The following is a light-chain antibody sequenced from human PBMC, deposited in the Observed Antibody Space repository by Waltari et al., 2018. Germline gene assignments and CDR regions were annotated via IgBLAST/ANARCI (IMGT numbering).Light chain of an antibody. CDR3: QQYYSSPWT. V-gene: IGKV4-1*01. CDR2: WAS. Sequence: DLVMTQSPDSLAVSLGERATINCTSSQSVLYISNNNNYLAWYQQKPGQPPKLLIYWASTRESGVPDRFSGSGSGTDFTLTISSLQAEDVAVYYCQQYYSSPWTFGQGTKVEIK. J-gene: IGKJ1*01. CDR1: QSVLYISNNNNY.